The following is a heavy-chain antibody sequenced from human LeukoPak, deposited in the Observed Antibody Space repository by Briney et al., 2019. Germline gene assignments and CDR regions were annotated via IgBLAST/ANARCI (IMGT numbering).Heavy chain of an antibody. J-gene: IGHJ4*02. D-gene: IGHD1-7*01. CDR2: ISSSSSYI. CDR1: GFTFSSYS. V-gene: IGHV3-21*01. Sequence: PGGSLRLSCAGSGFTFSSYSMNWVRQAPGKGLEWVSSISSSSSYIYYADSVKGRFTISRDNAKNSLYLQMNSLRAEDTAVYYCARDHGVTGTTYDYWGQGTLVTVSS. CDR3: ARDHGVTGTTYDY.